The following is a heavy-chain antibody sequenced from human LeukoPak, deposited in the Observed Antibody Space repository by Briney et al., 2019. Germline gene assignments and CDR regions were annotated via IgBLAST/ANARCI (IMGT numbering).Heavy chain of an antibody. CDR2: IYSNGNT. Sequence: SETLSLTCSVSGGSVSSTGHYWGWIRQSPEKGLDWIGSIYSNGNTYYNPSVKSRVTMSVDTSKNQFSLKLTSMTAAETAVYYCARSATVTTGYFDYWGQGALVTVSS. CDR3: ARSATVTTGYFDY. CDR1: GGSVSSTGHY. D-gene: IGHD4-17*01. J-gene: IGHJ4*02. V-gene: IGHV4-39*07.